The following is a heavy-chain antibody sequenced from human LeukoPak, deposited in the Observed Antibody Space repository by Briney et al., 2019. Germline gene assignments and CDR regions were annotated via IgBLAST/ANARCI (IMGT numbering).Heavy chain of an antibody. Sequence: VSSTASGYTFSVDATRWVPQAPAQGLEGMGWISSYNGNTNYAQKLQGTATITTDTSTSTPYIEPRSLRAVDTPVYYCLRGGSGASCFFDYWGQGSLVTVSS. J-gene: IGHJ4*02. V-gene: IGHV1-18*01. CDR2: ISSYNGNT. CDR3: LRGGSGASCFFDY. D-gene: IGHD2-15*01. CDR1: GYTFSVDA.